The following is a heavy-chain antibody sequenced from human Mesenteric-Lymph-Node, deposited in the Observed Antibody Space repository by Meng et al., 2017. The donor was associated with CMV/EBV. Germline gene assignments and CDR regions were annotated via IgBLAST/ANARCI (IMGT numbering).Heavy chain of an antibody. CDR2: INPSGGST. CDR1: GYTFTGYY. D-gene: IGHD5-24*01. J-gene: IGHJ6*02. CDR3: ARVDRGWLQLNYYYGMDV. Sequence: ASVKVSCKASGYTFTGYYIHWVRQAPGQGLEWMGIINPSGGSTSYAQKFQGRVTMTRDTSTSTVYMELSSLRSEDTAVYYCARVDRGWLQLNYYYGMDVWGQGTTVTVSS. V-gene: IGHV1-46*01.